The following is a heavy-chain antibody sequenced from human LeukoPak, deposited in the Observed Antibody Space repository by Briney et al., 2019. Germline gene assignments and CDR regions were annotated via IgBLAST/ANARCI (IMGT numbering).Heavy chain of an antibody. Sequence: GGSLRLSCAASGFTFSSNYMSWVRQIPGEGLVWVSRIDNNGVETVYADSVKGRFTISRDNAKNTLYLQMNSLRVEDTAIYYCARDRPHNWFDPWGQGTLVTVSS. CDR3: ARDRPHNWFDP. V-gene: IGHV3-74*01. CDR1: GFTFSSNY. J-gene: IGHJ5*02. CDR2: IDNNGVET.